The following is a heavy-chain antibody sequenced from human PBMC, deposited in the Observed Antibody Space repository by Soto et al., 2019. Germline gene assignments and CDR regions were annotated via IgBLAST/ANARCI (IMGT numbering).Heavy chain of an antibody. Sequence: LRLSCAASGFILSSHWMNWVRQAPGKGLEWVANIKEDGSEKNYVDSVKGRFTISRDNAKNSLYLQMNSLRAEDAAVYYCARGEYYDFWSGYYRPPDYYYHNMDVWGQGTTVTVSS. D-gene: IGHD3-3*01. CDR3: ARGEYYDFWSGYYRPPDYYYHNMDV. CDR1: GFILSSHW. J-gene: IGHJ6*02. CDR2: IKEDGSEK. V-gene: IGHV3-7*03.